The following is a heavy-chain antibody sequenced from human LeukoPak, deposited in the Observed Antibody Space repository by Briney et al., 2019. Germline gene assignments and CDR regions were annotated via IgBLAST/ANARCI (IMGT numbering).Heavy chain of an antibody. CDR2: ISGSGGST. D-gene: IGHD3-22*01. CDR1: GFTFSSYG. CDR3: AKDFPYYYDSSGYY. Sequence: PGGSLRLSCAASGFTFSSYGMSWVRQAPGRGLEWVSAISGSGGSTYYADSVKGRFTISRDNSKNTLYLQMNSLRAEDTAVYYCAKDFPYYYDSSGYYWGQGTLVTVSS. V-gene: IGHV3-23*01. J-gene: IGHJ4*02.